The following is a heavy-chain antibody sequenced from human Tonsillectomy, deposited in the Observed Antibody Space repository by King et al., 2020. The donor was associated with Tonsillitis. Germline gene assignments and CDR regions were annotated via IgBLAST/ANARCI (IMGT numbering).Heavy chain of an antibody. CDR1: GGTFSNYA. Sequence: VQLVQSGAEVKKPGSSVKVSCKASGGTFSNYAITWVRQAPGQGLEWMGRIIPILSITNYAQRLQGRVTIIADKSTSTAYMELSSLRSEDTAVYYCASGFYVPGSVPLDIWGQGTMVTVSS. D-gene: IGHD3-10*02. V-gene: IGHV1-69*04. CDR3: ASGFYVPGSVPLDI. J-gene: IGHJ3*02. CDR2: IIPILSIT.